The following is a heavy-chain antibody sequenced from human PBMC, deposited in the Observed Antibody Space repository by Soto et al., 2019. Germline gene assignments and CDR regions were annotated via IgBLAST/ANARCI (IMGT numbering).Heavy chain of an antibody. J-gene: IGHJ5*02. Sequence: QVQLQQWGAGLLKPSETLSLTCAVYGGSFSGYYWSWIRQPPGKGLEWIGEINHSGSTNYNPSLKSRVTISVDTSKNQFSLQLSSVTAADTAVYYWARGGWPNWFDPWGQGTLVTVSS. CDR2: INHSGST. CDR1: GGSFSGYY. CDR3: ARGGWPNWFDP. V-gene: IGHV4-34*01.